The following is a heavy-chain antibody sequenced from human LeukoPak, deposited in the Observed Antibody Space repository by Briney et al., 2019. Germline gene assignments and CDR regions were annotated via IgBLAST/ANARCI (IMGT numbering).Heavy chain of an antibody. CDR3: ARQNRGGFDI. CDR2: TYYRSKWFY. CDR1: GDSVFSNSVA. Sequence: SQTLSLTCAISGDSVFSNSVAWNWIRQSPSRGLEWLGRTYYRSKWFYDSAESVKSRITIHPDTSNNHLSLQLNSVTPEDTAVYYCARQNRGGFDIWGQGTVVVVSS. V-gene: IGHV6-1*01. J-gene: IGHJ3*02. D-gene: IGHD3-16*01.